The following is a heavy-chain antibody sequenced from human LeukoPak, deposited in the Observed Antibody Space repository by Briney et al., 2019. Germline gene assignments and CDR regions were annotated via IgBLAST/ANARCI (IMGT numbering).Heavy chain of an antibody. D-gene: IGHD3-22*01. CDR3: ARDSNRLYYYDSSGYYPDAFDI. CDR2: IYSGGST. Sequence: PGGSLRLSCAASEFSVGSNYMTWVRQAPGKGLEWVSLIYSGGSTYYADSVMGRFTISRDNAKNSLYLQMNSLRAEDTAVYYCARDSNRLYYYDSSGYYPDAFDIWGQGTMVTVSS. J-gene: IGHJ3*02. V-gene: IGHV3-66*01. CDR1: EFSVGSNY.